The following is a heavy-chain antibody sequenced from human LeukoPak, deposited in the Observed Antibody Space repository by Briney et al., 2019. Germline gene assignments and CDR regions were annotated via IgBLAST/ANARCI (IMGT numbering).Heavy chain of an antibody. CDR2: INPSGGST. CDR3: ARDHDSAARHTTIDY. Sequence: ASVTVSCKASGYTFTSYYMHWVRQAPGQGLEWMGLINPSGGSTSYAQKFQGRVTMTRDTSTSTVYMELSSLRSEDTAVYYCARDHDSAARHTTIDYWGQGTLVTVSS. J-gene: IGHJ4*02. D-gene: IGHD6-6*01. V-gene: IGHV1-46*01. CDR1: GYTFTSYY.